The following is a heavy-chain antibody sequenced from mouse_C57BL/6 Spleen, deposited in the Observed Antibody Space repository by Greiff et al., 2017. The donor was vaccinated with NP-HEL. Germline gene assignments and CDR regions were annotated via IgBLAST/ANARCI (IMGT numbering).Heavy chain of an antibody. CDR1: GYTFTSYW. CDR2: IHPNSGST. J-gene: IGHJ4*01. CDR3: ARDRGRDAMDY. D-gene: IGHD3-1*01. V-gene: IGHV1-64*01. Sequence: VQLQQSGAELVKPGASVKLSCKASGYTFTSYWMHWVKQRPGQGLEWIGMIHPNSGSTNYNEKFKSKATLTVDKSSSTAYMQLSSLTSEDSAVYYCARDRGRDAMDYWGQGTSVTVSS.